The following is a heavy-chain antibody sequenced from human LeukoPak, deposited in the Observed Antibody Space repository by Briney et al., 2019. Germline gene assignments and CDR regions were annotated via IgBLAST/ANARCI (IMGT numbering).Heavy chain of an antibody. Sequence: GGSLRLSCAASGFTFSSYWMSWVRQAPGKGLEWVANIKQDGSEKYYVDSVKGRFTISRDNAKNSLYLQMNSLRAEDTAVYYCARDRRYCSGGSCHSGGWFDPWGQGTLVTVSS. CDR2: IKQDGSEK. CDR1: GFTFSSYW. J-gene: IGHJ5*02. CDR3: ARDRRYCSGGSCHSGGWFDP. D-gene: IGHD2-15*01. V-gene: IGHV3-7*01.